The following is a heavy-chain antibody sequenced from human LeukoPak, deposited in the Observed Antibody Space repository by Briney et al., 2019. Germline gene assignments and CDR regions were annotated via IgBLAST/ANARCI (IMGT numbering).Heavy chain of an antibody. Sequence: PGGSXRLSCAASGFTFSSYEMNWVRQXPGKGLEWVSYISRSGDTIHYPNSVKGRFTISRDNAKNSLYLQMNSLRAEDTAVYSCAKELGSGYWHNFHYWGQGILVTVSS. CDR2: ISRSGDTI. CDR3: AKELGSGYWHNFHY. D-gene: IGHD3-22*01. J-gene: IGHJ4*02. V-gene: IGHV3-48*03. CDR1: GFTFSSYE.